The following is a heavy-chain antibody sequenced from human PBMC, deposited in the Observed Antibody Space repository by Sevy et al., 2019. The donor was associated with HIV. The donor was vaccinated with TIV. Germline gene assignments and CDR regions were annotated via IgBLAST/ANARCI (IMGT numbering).Heavy chain of an antibody. Sequence: GGSLRLSCAASGFTFSRYGMHWVRQAPGKGLEWVAVISYDGGNEYYADSVKGRFSISRDNAKNRLDLQMTSLRPEDTAVYFCAKVPRIGSYFSGAEHWGQRTLVTVSS. CDR3: AKVPRIGSYFSGAEH. V-gene: IGHV3-30*18. CDR1: GFTFSRYG. D-gene: IGHD1-26*01. CDR2: ISYDGGNE. J-gene: IGHJ4*02.